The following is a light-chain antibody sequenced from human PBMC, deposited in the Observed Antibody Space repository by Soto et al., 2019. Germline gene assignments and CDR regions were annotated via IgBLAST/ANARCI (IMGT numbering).Light chain of an antibody. Sequence: EIVLTQSPGTLSLSPGERAILSCRANQTVDSLAWYQQRPGQPPRLLIYDASNRATGIPARFSGSGSGTDFTLPVSSLEPEEFAVYSCQQRGNLPPTFGAGTNVDIK. J-gene: IGKJ3*01. CDR1: QTVDS. CDR3: QQRGNLPPT. CDR2: DAS. V-gene: IGKV3-11*01.